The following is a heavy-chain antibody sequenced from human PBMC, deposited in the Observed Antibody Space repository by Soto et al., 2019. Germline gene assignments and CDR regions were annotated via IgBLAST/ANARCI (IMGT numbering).Heavy chain of an antibody. V-gene: IGHV3-7*04. J-gene: IGHJ4*01. Sequence: GGSLRLSCAASGFIFGNFWMSWVHQAPGKGLEWVANIKQDGSEKYYVDSVKGRFTLSRDNAKNSLHLQMNGLKAEDTAMYLCARVVYSNGWTFDYCGQGTMGIVSA. CDR3: ARVVYSNGWTFDY. CDR2: IKQDGSEK. CDR1: GFIFGNFW. D-gene: IGHD6-19*01.